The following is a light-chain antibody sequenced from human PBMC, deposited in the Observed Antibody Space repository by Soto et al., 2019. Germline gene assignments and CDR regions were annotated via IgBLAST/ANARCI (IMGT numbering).Light chain of an antibody. CDR2: EVN. V-gene: IGLV2-18*02. CDR1: SSDIGTYNR. J-gene: IGLJ1*01. CDR3: NSFTTSNTYV. Sequence: QSALTQPASVSGSPGQSITISCIGTSSDIGTYNRVSWYQQPPGTAPKLIIYEVNNRPSGVPDRFSGSKSGYTASLIISGLQAEDEADYYCNSFTTSNTYVFGTGTKVTVL.